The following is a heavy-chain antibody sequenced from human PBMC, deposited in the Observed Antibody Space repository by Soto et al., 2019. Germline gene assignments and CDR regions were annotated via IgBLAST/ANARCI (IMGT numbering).Heavy chain of an antibody. CDR3: TTDGRSDF. CDR1: GLIFSKVW. CDR2: ITSQADGETT. V-gene: IGHV3-15*01. J-gene: IGHJ4*02. Sequence: GGSLRLSCVASGLIFSKVWMSWVRQAPGKGLEWLGRITSQADGETTEYAAPVKDRFTISRDDSKNTLYLQMNSLKTEDTDVYYCTTDGRSDFWGQGTLVTVSS.